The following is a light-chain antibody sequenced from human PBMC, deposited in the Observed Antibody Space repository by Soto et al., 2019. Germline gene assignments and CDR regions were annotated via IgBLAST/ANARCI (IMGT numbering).Light chain of an antibody. Sequence: QSVLTQPPSASGSPGQSVTISCTGANSDVGSYNFVSWYQQHPGRAPKLLIYEVSKRPSGVPDRFSGSKSGNTASLTVSGLQAEDEADYYCSSYAGTNTRYLFGSGTKLTVL. CDR2: EVS. CDR3: SSYAGTNTRYL. CDR1: NSDVGSYNF. V-gene: IGLV2-8*01. J-gene: IGLJ1*01.